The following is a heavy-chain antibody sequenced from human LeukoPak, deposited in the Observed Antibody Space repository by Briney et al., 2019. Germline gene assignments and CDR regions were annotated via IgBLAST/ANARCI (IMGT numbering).Heavy chain of an antibody. CDR1: GFTFSSYS. V-gene: IGHV3-21*01. D-gene: IGHD3-22*01. J-gene: IGHJ4*02. CDR3: ARDFDYDSSGYSDYFDY. Sequence: GGSLRLSCAASGFTFSSYSMKWVRPAPGNGLEWVSSISSSNSYIYYADSVKRRFTISRDNGKNSLYLQMNSLRAEDTAVCYCARDFDYDSSGYSDYFDYWGRGTLVSVPS. CDR2: ISSSNSYI.